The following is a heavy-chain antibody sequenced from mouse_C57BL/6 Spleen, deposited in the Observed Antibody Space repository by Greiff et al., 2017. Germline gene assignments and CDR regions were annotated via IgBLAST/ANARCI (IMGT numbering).Heavy chain of an antibody. CDR3: ARGGDYDGRTWFAY. CDR2: INPGSGGT. Sequence: LVESGAELVRPGTSVKVSCKASGYAFTNYLIEWVKQRPGQGLEWIGVINPGSGGTNYNEKFKGKATLTADKSSSTAYMQLSSLTSDDSAVYFFARGGDYDGRTWFAYWGQGTLVTVSA. V-gene: IGHV1-54*03. CDR1: GYAFTNYL. D-gene: IGHD2-4*01. J-gene: IGHJ3*01.